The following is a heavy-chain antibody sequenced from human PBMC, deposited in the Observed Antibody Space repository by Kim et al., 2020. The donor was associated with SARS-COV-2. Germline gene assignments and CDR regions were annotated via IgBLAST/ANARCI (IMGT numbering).Heavy chain of an antibody. D-gene: IGHD6-13*01. CDR2: IKQDGSEK. J-gene: IGHJ4*02. CDR1: GFTFSSYW. CDR3: ARGSAGIAAAGTDY. Sequence: GGSLRLSCAASGFTFSSYWKSWVRQAPGKGLEWVANIKQDGSEKYYVDSVKGRFTISRDNAKNSLYLQMNSLRAEDTAVYYCARGSAGIAAAGTDYWGQGTLVTVSS. V-gene: IGHV3-7*01.